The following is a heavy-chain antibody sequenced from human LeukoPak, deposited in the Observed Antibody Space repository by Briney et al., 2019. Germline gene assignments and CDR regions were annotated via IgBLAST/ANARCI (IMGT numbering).Heavy chain of an antibody. CDR1: GYTLTELS. D-gene: IGHD5-18*01. CDR3: ATGRGIQLWYGAPPLNY. V-gene: IGHV1-24*01. CDR2: FDPEDGET. Sequence: ASVKVSCKVSGYTLTELSMHWVRQAPGKGLEWMGGFDPEDGETIYAQKFQGRVTMTEDTSTDTAYMELSSVRSEDTAVYYCATGRGIQLWYGAPPLNYWGQGTLVTVSS. J-gene: IGHJ4*02.